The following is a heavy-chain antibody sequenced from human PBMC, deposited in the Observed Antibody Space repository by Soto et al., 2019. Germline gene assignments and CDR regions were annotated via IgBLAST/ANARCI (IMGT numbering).Heavy chain of an antibody. CDR2: ISGGGGSR. CDR3: ADGRKRSRVEFDF. V-gene: IGHV3-23*01. D-gene: IGHD1-26*01. Sequence: PGGSLRLSCAASGFTFSSYAMTWVRQAPGKGLEWVSSISGGGGSRYYADSVKGRFTISRGNSKNTLYLQMNSLRAGDTAVYYCADGRKRSRVEFDFLGQGTQVTVSS. CDR1: GFTFSSYA. J-gene: IGHJ4*02.